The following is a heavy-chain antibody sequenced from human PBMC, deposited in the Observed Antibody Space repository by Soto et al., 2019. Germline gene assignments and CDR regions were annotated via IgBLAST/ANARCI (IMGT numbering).Heavy chain of an antibody. CDR3: ARVSASGWYVNGRDYFDY. V-gene: IGHV3-11*01. D-gene: IGHD6-19*01. CDR1: GFTFSNYY. CDR2: ISIRGLTI. Sequence: QVQLVESGGVLVKPGGSLRRSCAASGFTFSNYYMSWIRRAPGKGLESVSYISIRGLTISYADSVKGRFTISRDNAKNSLYLQMNSLRAEDTAVYYCARVSASGWYVNGRDYFDYWGQGTLVTVSS. J-gene: IGHJ4*02.